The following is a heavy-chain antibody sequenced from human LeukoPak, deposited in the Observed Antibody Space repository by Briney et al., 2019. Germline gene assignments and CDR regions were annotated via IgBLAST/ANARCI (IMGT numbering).Heavy chain of an antibody. V-gene: IGHV4-38-2*02. J-gene: IGHJ5*02. CDR3: ARDASSGWYVSWFDP. CDR1: GYSITSGYY. D-gene: IGHD6-19*01. Sequence: SETLSLTCTVSGYSITSGYYWGWIRQPPGKGLEWIGSIYHSGSTYYNPSLKSRVTMSVDTSKNQFSLKLSSVTAADTAVYYCARDASSGWYVSWFDPWGQGTLVTVSS. CDR2: IYHSGST.